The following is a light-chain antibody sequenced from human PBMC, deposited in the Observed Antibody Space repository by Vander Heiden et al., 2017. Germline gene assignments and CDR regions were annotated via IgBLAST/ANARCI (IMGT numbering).Light chain of an antibody. CDR3: QQRDSTPYT. CDR2: AAS. V-gene: IGKV1-39*01. Sequence: IQLTQSPSSLSASVGDRVTIPCRASQSISSYLNWYQQKPGKAPKLLIYAASSLQSGVPARFSGSGSGTDFTLTISRLQPEDFATYYCQQRDSTPYTFGQGTKMEIK. CDR1: QSISSY. J-gene: IGKJ2*01.